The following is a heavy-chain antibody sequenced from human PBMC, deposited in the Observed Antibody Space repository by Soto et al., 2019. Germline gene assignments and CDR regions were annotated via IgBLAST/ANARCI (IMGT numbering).Heavy chain of an antibody. CDR2: INPNSGRT. D-gene: IGHD5-12*01. Sequence: QVQLVQSGAEVKKPGASVTVSCKASGYTFSDYYLHWVRQAPGQGPEWMGWINPNSGRTKFAHNFKGRVTMTRDTSVRTAFMELNWLKSDDTAVYYCARESGGATATLDYYYFYMDVWGKGTTVTVSS. CDR3: ARESGGATATLDYYYFYMDV. J-gene: IGHJ6*03. CDR1: GYTFSDYY. V-gene: IGHV1-2*02.